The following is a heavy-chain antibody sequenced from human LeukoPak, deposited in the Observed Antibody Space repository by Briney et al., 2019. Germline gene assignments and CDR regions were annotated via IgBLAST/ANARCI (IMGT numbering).Heavy chain of an antibody. CDR3: ATSFDTSGSDAFDI. D-gene: IGHD3-22*01. V-gene: IGHV5-51*01. J-gene: IGHJ3*02. Sequence: GESLKISCKGSGYSFTAYWIGWVRQMPGKGLEWMGIINPGDSDTKYNPSFQGQVTISADKSFSTAYLQWSSLKASDTAIYYCATSFDTSGSDAFDIWGQGTMVTVSS. CDR2: INPGDSDT. CDR1: GYSFTAYW.